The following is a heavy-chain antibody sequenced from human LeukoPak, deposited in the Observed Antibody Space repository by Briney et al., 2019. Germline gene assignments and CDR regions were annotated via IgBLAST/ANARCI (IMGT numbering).Heavy chain of an antibody. CDR2: TYYSGII. CDR3: ARLEGVTQGRDI. Sequence: SETLSLTCSVSGGSISSGSCHWGWIRQPPGKGLEWIGSTYYSGIIYYNPSLKSRVTISIDTSRNQFSLKLSSVTAADTAVYYCARLEGVTQGRDIWGQGTMVTVSS. J-gene: IGHJ3*02. D-gene: IGHD3-3*01. CDR1: GGSISSGSCH. V-gene: IGHV4-39*01.